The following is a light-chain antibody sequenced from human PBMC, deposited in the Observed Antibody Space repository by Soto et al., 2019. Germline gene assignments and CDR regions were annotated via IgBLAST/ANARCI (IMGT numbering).Light chain of an antibody. CDR2: DAS. Sequence: DIQMTQSPSTLSASVGDRVTITCRASQIISSWLAWYQQKPGKAPKLLIYDASSLESGVTSRFSGSGSGTEFTLTISSLQPDDFATYYCQQYNSYSPQRPFGQGTKVEI. CDR1: QIISSW. V-gene: IGKV1-5*01. J-gene: IGKJ1*01. CDR3: QQYNSYSPQRP.